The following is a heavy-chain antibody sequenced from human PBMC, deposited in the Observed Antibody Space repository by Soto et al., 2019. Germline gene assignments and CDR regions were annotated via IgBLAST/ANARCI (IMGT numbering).Heavy chain of an antibody. CDR1: GFILRNYW. CDR2: IKEDGSEK. D-gene: IGHD3-16*02. Sequence: EVQLVESGGGLVQPGGSLRLSCADSGFILRNYWMSWVRQAPGMGLQWVASIKEDGSEKYYVYPVKGRFTISRENAKHSLYLQMNSRRAEDTAVYYCARYRSLDPWGQGILVTVSS. V-gene: IGHV3-7*03. CDR3: ARYRSLDP. J-gene: IGHJ5*02.